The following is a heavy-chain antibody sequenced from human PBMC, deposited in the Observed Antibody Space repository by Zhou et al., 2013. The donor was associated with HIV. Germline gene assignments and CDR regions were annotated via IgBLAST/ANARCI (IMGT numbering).Heavy chain of an antibody. Sequence: QVQLQESGPGLVKPSETLSLTCAVSGYSISNGFYGGWIRQPPGKGLEWIGSIYHSGSTYYNPSLKSRITISVDTSKNQFSLKLSSVTAADTAIYYCAVSRGPSGYWFDPWGPGNPGSPVSS. V-gene: IGHV4-38-2*01. CDR1: GYSISNGFY. CDR2: IYHSGST. D-gene: IGHD3-22*01. J-gene: IGHJ5*02. CDR3: AVSRGPSGYWFDP.